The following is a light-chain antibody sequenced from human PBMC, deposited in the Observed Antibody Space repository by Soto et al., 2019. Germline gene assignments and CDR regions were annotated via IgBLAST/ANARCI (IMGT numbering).Light chain of an antibody. CDR1: QSINKW. J-gene: IGKJ1*01. CDR3: QQYAFVVGT. Sequence: DVAMTQSPSALSASVGDRVTITCRASQSINKWLAWYQQKPGKAPNLLIYEASSLHSGVPSRFSGSGFGTEFTLTINRLQRDDFATYYCQQYAFVVGTFGQGTKVEV. CDR2: EAS. V-gene: IGKV1-5*03.